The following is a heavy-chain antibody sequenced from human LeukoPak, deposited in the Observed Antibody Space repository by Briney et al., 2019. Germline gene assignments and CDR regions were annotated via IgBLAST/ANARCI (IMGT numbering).Heavy chain of an antibody. V-gene: IGHV3-21*03. CDR1: GFTFGRYW. J-gene: IGHJ6*03. Sequence: GGSLRLSCAASGFTFGRYWMIWVPQSPERVLEWVSTIRTDSSYIYFADSVKRRFTISRDNAQNSLSLQMNSLIAEDTAVYLCAKSGGSETSYYYYYMEVWGKGTTVIVSS. D-gene: IGHD4-11*01. CDR2: IRTDSSYI. CDR3: AKSGGSETSYYYYYMEV.